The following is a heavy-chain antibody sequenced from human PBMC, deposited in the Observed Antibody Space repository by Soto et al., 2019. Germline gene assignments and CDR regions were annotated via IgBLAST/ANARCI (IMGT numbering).Heavy chain of an antibody. Sequence: QVQLQESGRGLVRPSETLSLNCAVSGDSVTLYFWNWIRQPPGKALEWIGYTHHTGTSRYNPSLRGRLATPVDTSKNQFSLILTSVTAADTAVYYCAKWNQDWRAFDSWGQGILVAVSS. CDR2: THHTGTS. CDR3: AKWNQDWRAFDS. D-gene: IGHD1-1*01. CDR1: GDSVTLYF. V-gene: IGHV4-59*02. J-gene: IGHJ4*02.